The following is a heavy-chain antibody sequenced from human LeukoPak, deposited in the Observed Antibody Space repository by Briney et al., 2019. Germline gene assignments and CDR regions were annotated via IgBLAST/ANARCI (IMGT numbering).Heavy chain of an antibody. CDR1: GGSISSYY. CDR3: ARDYCSSTSCYWGRGNWFDP. J-gene: IGHJ5*02. Sequence: PSETLSLTCTVSGGSISSYYWSWIRQPAGKGLEWIGRIYTSGSTNYNPSLKSRVTMSVDTSKNQFSLRLSSVTAADTAVYYCARDYCSSTSCYWGRGNWFDPWGQGTLVTVSS. V-gene: IGHV4-4*07. D-gene: IGHD2-2*01. CDR2: IYTSGST.